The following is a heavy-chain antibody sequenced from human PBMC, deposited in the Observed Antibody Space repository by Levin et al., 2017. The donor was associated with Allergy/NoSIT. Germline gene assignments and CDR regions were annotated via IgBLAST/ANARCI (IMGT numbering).Heavy chain of an antibody. D-gene: IGHD2-15*01. CDR1: GYTFTSYD. CDR3: ARRRIGFDP. CDR2: MNPNSGNT. V-gene: IGHV1-8*01. Sequence: GGSLRLSCKASGYTFTSYDINWVRQATGQGLEWMGWMNPNSGNTGYAQKFQGRVTMTRNTSISTAYMELSSLRSEDTAVYYCARRRIGFDPWGQGTLVTVSS. J-gene: IGHJ5*02.